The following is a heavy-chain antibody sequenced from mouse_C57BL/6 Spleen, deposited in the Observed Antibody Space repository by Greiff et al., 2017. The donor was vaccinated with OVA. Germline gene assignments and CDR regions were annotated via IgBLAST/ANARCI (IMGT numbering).Heavy chain of an antibody. CDR1: GYTFTSYW. D-gene: IGHD1-1*01. CDR3: ARVYYYGSSSWFAY. J-gene: IGHJ3*01. V-gene: IGHV1-52*01. Sequence: QVQLKQPGAELVRPGSSVKLSCKASGYTFTSYWMHWVKQRPIQGLEWIGNIDPSDSETHYNQKFKDKATLTVDKSSSTAYMQLSSLTSEDSAVYYGARVYYYGSSSWFAYWGQGTLVTVSA. CDR2: IDPSDSET.